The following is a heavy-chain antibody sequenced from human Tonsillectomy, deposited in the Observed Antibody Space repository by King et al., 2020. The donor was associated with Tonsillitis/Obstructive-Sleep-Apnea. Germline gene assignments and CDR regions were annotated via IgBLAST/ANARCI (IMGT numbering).Heavy chain of an antibody. CDR3: ARAAEVTTVVAVGFNWFDP. CDR1: GGSISSGGYY. CDR2: IYYSGTT. Sequence: VQLQESGPGLVKPSQTLSLTCTVSGGSISSGGYYWSWIRQHPGKGLEWIGYIYYSGTTYYNPSLKSRVIISVDTSKNQFSLKLSSVTAADTAVYYCARAAEVTTVVAVGFNWFDPWGQGTLVTVSA. D-gene: IGHD4-23*01. J-gene: IGHJ5*02. V-gene: IGHV4-31*03.